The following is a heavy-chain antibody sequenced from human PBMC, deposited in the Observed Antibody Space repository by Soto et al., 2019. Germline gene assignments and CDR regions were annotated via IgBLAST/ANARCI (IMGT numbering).Heavy chain of an antibody. Sequence: SETLSLTCTVSGGSISSSSYYWGWIRQPPGKGLEWIGSIYYSGSTYYNPSLKSRVTISVDTSKNQFSLKLSSVTAADTAVYYCASHTPAISISDHWGQGTLVTAPQ. CDR2: IYYSGST. D-gene: IGHD2-15*01. J-gene: IGHJ4*02. CDR1: GGSISSSSYY. CDR3: ASHTPAISISDH. V-gene: IGHV4-39*01.